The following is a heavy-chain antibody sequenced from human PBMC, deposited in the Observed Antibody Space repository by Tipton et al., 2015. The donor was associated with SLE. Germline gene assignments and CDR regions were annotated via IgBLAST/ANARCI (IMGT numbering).Heavy chain of an antibody. Sequence: TLSLTCNVSGVSISSSYWNWIRQPPGKGLEWIGYIHYSGTTRDNPSLKSRVTMSVDMSKNQFSLRLTSVTAADTAVYYCARTLGAIAHTVYDAFDIWGQGKMVTVSS. CDR3: ARTLGAIAHTVYDAFDI. J-gene: IGHJ3*02. D-gene: IGHD1-26*01. V-gene: IGHV4-59*01. CDR2: IHYSGTT. CDR1: GVSISSSY.